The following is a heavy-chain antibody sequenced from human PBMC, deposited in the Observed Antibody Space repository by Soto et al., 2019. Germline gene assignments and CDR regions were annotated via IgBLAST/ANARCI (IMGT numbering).Heavy chain of an antibody. CDR2: IKSKTDGGTT. D-gene: IGHD6-13*01. CDR1: GVTFSNAW. V-gene: IGHV3-15*07. Sequence: GGSLRLSCAASGVTFSNAWMNWVRQAPGKGLEWVGRIKSKTDGGTTDYAAPVKGRFTISRDDSKNTLYLQMNSLKTEDAAVYYCTTASSARYSSSWSDAFDIWGQGTLVTVSS. CDR3: TTASSARYSSSWSDAFDI. J-gene: IGHJ3*02.